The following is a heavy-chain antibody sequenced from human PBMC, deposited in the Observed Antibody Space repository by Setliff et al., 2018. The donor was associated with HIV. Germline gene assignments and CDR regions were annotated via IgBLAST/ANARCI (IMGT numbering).Heavy chain of an antibody. CDR2: INHSGST. D-gene: IGHD2-15*01. CDR3: AKTLPTLYPPHDYYFAMDV. J-gene: IGHJ6*02. Sequence: SETLSLTCAVYGGSFSAYYWTWIRQSPGKGLEWIGEINHSGSTNSIPSLKSRVTISVDTSKNQFSLKLSSVTAADTAVYYCAKTLPTLYPPHDYYFAMDVWGQGTTVTVSS. V-gene: IGHV4-34*01. CDR1: GGSFSAYY.